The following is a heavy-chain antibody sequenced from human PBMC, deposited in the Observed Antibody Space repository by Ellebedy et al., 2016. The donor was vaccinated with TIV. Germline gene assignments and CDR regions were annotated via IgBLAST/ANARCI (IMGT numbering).Heavy chain of an antibody. CDR1: GFTFHSYG. Sequence: PGGSLRLSCAASGFTFHSYGMHWVRQAPGKGLEWVTFIRYDGSDKYYADSVKGRFTVSRYNSKNTLTLQMNSLRLEDTAVYYCAKVLFAFCEFESPFDPWGQGTLVIVSS. J-gene: IGHJ5*02. CDR3: AKVLFAFCEFESPFDP. V-gene: IGHV3-30*02. CDR2: IRYDGSDK.